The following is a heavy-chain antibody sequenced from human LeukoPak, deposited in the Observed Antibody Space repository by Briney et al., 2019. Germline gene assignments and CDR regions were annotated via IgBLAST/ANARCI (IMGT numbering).Heavy chain of an antibody. CDR3: ARDQYDSWSRRGNFDS. D-gene: IGHD3-3*01. CDR2: IKHDGCEK. V-gene: IGHV3-7*03. Sequence: GGSLRLSCAASGFTFRTYWMSWVRQAPGKGLEWVANIKHDGCEKNYVDSVKGRFTVSRDNTKNSLYLQMNSLRAEDTGVFYCARDQYDSWSRRGNFDSWGQGTLVIVSS. J-gene: IGHJ4*02. CDR1: GFTFRTYW.